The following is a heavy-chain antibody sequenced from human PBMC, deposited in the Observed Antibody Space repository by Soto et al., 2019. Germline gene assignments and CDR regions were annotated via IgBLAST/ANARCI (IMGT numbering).Heavy chain of an antibody. Sequence: QVQLVQSAAEVKKPGASVTLSCKASGYTFTNYAIHWVRQAPGQRLEWMGWINAGNGNTKYSQKFQGRLTITRDTSATTAYMVLSSLRSEDTAVYYCARGSAFDTWGQGTIVTVSS. CDR2: INAGNGNT. CDR1: GYTFTNYA. V-gene: IGHV1-3*01. D-gene: IGHD3-10*01. J-gene: IGHJ3*02. CDR3: ARGSAFDT.